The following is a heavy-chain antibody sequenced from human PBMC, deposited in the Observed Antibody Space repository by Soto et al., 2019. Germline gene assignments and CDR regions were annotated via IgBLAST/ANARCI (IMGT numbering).Heavy chain of an antibody. D-gene: IGHD3-3*01. J-gene: IGHJ6*02. CDR2: IKEDGSEK. Sequence: GGALRLSCAASGFTFSSYWMSWVRQAPEKGLEWVANIKEDGSEKYYVDSVKGGFTISRDNAKNSLYLQMNSLRAEDPAVYYCARGYYDQYYYYGMDVWGQGTTVTAP. V-gene: IGHV3-7*01. CDR1: GFTFSSYW. CDR3: ARGYYDQYYYYGMDV.